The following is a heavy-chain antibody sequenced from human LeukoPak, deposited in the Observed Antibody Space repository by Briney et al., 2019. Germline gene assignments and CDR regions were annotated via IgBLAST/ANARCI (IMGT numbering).Heavy chain of an antibody. CDR3: ARHLGSYYDY. CDR1: GFTFSSYS. Sequence: RPGGSLRLSCAASGFTFSSYSMNWVRQAPGKGLEWVSSISSSSSYIYYADSLKGRFTISRDNAKNSLYLQMNSLRAEDTAVYYCARHLGSYYDYWGQGTLVTVSS. V-gene: IGHV3-21*01. CDR2: ISSSSSYI. J-gene: IGHJ4*02. D-gene: IGHD1-26*01.